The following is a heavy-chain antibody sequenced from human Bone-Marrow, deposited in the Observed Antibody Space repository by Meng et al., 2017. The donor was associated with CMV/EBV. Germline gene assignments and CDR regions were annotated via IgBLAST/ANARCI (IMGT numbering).Heavy chain of an antibody. D-gene: IGHD3-10*01. J-gene: IGHJ4*02. CDR3: ARDTYGSPLPGVNFDY. V-gene: IGHV3-7*01. CDR2: IKQDGSER. Sequence: GESLKISCAASGFTFSSYWMSWVRQAPGMGLEWVANIKQDGSERYYVDSVRGRFSISRDNAQNSLSLQMNSLRAEDTAVYYCARDTYGSPLPGVNFDYWGQGALVTVSS. CDR1: GFTFSSYW.